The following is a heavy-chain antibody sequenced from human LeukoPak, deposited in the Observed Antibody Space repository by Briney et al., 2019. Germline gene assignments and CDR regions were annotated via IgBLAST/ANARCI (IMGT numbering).Heavy chain of an antibody. Sequence: GGSLRLSCAASGFVFTKYAMSWVRQTPGKGLEWVSGIRSDGTTYYVDSVKGRFTISRDNSNDTLHLQMNSLRAEDTALYYSAKGDVSGWYGNFDYWGQGILVTVSS. V-gene: IGHV3-23*01. CDR1: GFVFTKYA. J-gene: IGHJ4*02. D-gene: IGHD6-19*01. CDR3: AKGDVSGWYGNFDY. CDR2: IRSDGTT.